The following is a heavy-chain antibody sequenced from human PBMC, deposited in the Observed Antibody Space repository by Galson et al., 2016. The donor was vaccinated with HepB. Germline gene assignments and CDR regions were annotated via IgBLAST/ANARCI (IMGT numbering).Heavy chain of an antibody. V-gene: IGHV3-23*01. J-gene: IGHJ4*02. CDR3: AKTYGDYHIGQWDY. Sequence: SLRLSCAASGFTFSNYPLSWVRQAAGKGLEWVSSVHYDGDTTYYSDSVKGRFTLFRDQSKNTVYLQMNSLRVEDTAVYYCAKTYGDYHIGQWDYWGQGTLVSVSS. CDR1: GFTFSNYP. CDR2: VHYDGDTT. D-gene: IGHD4-17*01.